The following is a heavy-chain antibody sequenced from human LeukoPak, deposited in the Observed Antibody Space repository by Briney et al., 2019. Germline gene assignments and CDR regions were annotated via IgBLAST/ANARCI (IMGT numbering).Heavy chain of an antibody. J-gene: IGHJ4*02. D-gene: IGHD6-13*01. CDR2: VNSDGSTT. CDR1: GFTFSSYW. V-gene: IGHV3-74*01. CDR3: ARSGAYTGSTWTFDS. Sequence: PGGSLRLSCAASGFTFSSYWMHWVRQAPGKGLVWVSRVNSDGSTTSYADSVKGRFTISRDNAKNTLYLQVNSLRAEDTAVYHCARSGAYTGSTWTFDSWGQGALLTVSS.